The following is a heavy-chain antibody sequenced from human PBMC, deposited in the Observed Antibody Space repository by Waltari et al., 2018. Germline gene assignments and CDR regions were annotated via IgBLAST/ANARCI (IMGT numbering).Heavy chain of an antibody. D-gene: IGHD7-27*01. Sequence: QVQLHQWGAGLLKPSETLSLTCAVSGGPFIDYSWSWIRQPPGKGLEWIGEISHSGVPNYNPSRRSRVTMSVDTIKKRFSLKLTSVTAADTAVYFCARTWGNSPPLGWLDPWGQGTRVTISS. CDR3: ARTWGNSPPLGWLDP. V-gene: IGHV4-34*01. CDR1: GGPFIDYS. CDR2: ISHSGVP. J-gene: IGHJ5*02.